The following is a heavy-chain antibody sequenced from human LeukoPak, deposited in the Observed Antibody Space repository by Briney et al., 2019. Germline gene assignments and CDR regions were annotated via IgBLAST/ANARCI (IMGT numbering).Heavy chain of an antibody. V-gene: IGHV3-66*01. CDR1: GFTVSTNY. J-gene: IGHJ4*02. CDR2: IYSSGVT. Sequence: GGSLRLSCAASGFTVSTNYMNWVRQAPGKGLEWVAVIYSSGVTYYADSVKGRFTISRDNSKNTVNLHMTSLRAEDTAIYYCARLWSNYGNSFDSWGQGTLVTVAP. CDR3: ARLWSNYGNSFDS. D-gene: IGHD4-17*01.